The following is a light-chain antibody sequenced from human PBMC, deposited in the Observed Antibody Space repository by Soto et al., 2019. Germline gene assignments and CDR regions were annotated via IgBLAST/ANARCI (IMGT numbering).Light chain of an antibody. J-gene: IGKJ5*01. CDR2: AAS. CDR1: QNIRSR. V-gene: IGKV1-5*02. CDR3: QQYGSFT. Sequence: FQRAQSPSTLSASVGARVTIICRASQNIRSRLAWFQQKPGKAPKLLIYAASSLQSGVPSRFSGSGSGTDFTLTISRLEPEDFAVYYCQQYGSFTFGQGTRLEI.